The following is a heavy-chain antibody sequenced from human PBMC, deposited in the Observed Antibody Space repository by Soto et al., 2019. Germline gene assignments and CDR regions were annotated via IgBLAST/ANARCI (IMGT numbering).Heavy chain of an antibody. CDR3: ARGGYGDY. J-gene: IGHJ4*02. CDR2: ISAHNGNT. CDR1: GYTFTSYG. Sequence: QVHLVQSGAEVKKPGASVKVSCKASGYTFTSYGNTWVRQAPGQGLEWMGWISAHNGNTDYPQKVQGRVIVTRDTSTSTAYMELGGLRSDDTAVYYCARGGYGDYWGQGALVTVSS. D-gene: IGHD1-1*01. V-gene: IGHV1-18*01.